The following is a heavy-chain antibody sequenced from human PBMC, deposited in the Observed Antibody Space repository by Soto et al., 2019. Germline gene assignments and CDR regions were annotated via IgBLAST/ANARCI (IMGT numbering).Heavy chain of an antibody. D-gene: IGHD3-22*01. CDR1: GGTLSTYT. CDR3: ARDRLRGYDSSGFYS. Sequence: SVKVSRKASGGTLSTYTITWGRPAPGQGLEWMGRIIPIIGIINYAQKFEDRVTMTTATSTNTVFLELRSLKSDDTAIYYCARDRLRGYDSSGFYSWGQGTMVTVSS. CDR2: IIPIIGII. J-gene: IGHJ4*02. V-gene: IGHV1-69*04.